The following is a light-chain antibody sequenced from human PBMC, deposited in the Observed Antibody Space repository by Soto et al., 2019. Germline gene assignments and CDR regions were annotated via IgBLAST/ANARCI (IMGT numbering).Light chain of an antibody. V-gene: IGLV2-14*01. CDR3: SSYTTRSTLV. CDR1: SSDVGAYYF. J-gene: IGLJ2*01. CDR2: DVT. Sequence: QSALTQPPSVSGSPGQSITISCTGTSSDVGAYYFVSWYQHYPGKAPKLVTFDVTHLSPGISHRFSGSKSANTASLTISGLQAEDEAFYYCSSYTTRSTLVFGGGTKLTVL.